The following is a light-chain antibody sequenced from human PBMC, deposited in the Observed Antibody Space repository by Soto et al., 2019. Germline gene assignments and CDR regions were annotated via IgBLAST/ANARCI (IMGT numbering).Light chain of an antibody. CDR3: QRYNTRPPWT. J-gene: IGKJ1*01. CDR1: QSVRRN. Sequence: EIVMTQSPATLSVSPGERATLSCRASQSVRRNLAWYQQKPGQAPRLLIYDASTRATGVPARFSGSGSGAAFTLTISSLQSEDFAVYYCQRYNTRPPWTFGQGTKVEI. V-gene: IGKV3-15*01. CDR2: DAS.